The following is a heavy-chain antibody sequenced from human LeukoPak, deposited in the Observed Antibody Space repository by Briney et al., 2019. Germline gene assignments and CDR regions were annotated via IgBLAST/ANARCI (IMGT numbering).Heavy chain of an antibody. CDR2: IDARSGIT. Sequence: GGSLRLSCAASGFTFTIFGLNWVRQAPGKGPEWVSYIDARSGITYYADSVQGRFTLSRDNARESVFLQMDSLRVDDTAVYYCARTYDFGRGPPGDAFDNWGPGTWVIVSS. CDR1: GFTFTIFG. D-gene: IGHD3-3*01. CDR3: ARTYDFGRGPPGDAFDN. V-gene: IGHV3-48*01. J-gene: IGHJ3*02.